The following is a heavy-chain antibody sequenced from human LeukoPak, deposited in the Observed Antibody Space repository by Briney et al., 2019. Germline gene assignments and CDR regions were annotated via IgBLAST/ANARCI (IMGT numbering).Heavy chain of an antibody. Sequence: GGSLRLSCAASGFTFSSYEMNWVRQAPGKGLEWVSYISSRGNAIYYADSVKGRFTISRDNAKNSLYLQMNSLRAEDTAVYYCARDPVAVPGPRDYGMDAWGQGTTVTVSS. CDR1: GFTFSSYE. CDR3: ARDPVAVPGPRDYGMDA. V-gene: IGHV3-48*03. D-gene: IGHD6-19*01. CDR2: ISSRGNAI. J-gene: IGHJ6*02.